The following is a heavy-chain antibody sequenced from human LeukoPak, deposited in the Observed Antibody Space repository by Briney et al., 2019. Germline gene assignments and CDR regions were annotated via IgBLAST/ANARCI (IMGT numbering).Heavy chain of an antibody. CDR1: GFTCDDYA. V-gene: IGHV3-9*01. Sequence: PGGSLRLSCAASGFTCDDYAMHWVRQAPGKGLEWVSGISWNSGSIGYADSVKGRFTISRDNAKNSLYLQMNSLRAEDTALYYCARDANRIAAAGTYYYMDVWGKGTTVTVSS. CDR2: ISWNSGSI. J-gene: IGHJ6*03. D-gene: IGHD6-13*01. CDR3: ARDANRIAAAGTYYYMDV.